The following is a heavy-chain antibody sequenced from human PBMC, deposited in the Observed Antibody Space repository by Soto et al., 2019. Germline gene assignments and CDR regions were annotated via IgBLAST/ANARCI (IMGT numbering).Heavy chain of an antibody. CDR1: GYTFTSYG. J-gene: IGHJ4*02. CDR3: PRDPPGYSRSWQQFDY. CDR2: ISAYNGNT. Sequence: GASVKVSCKASGYTFTSYGISWVRQAPGQGLEWMGWISAYNGNTNYAQKLQGRVTMTTDPSTSTAYMELRSLRSDDTAVYYCPRDPPGYSRSWQQFDYWGQGTLVTVSS. D-gene: IGHD6-13*01. V-gene: IGHV1-18*04.